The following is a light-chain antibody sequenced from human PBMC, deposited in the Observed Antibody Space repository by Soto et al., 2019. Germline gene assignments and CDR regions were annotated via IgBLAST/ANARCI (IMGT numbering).Light chain of an antibody. CDR3: QQRSNWPPIT. CDR1: QSVSSY. Sequence: DIVLTQAPATLSLSQGDRVTLSCRASQSVSSYLAWYQQKPGQAPRLLIYDASNRANGIPARFSGSGSGTEFALTISSLEPEDFAFYYCQQRSNWPPITIGQGTRLEIK. J-gene: IGKJ5*01. CDR2: DAS. V-gene: IGKV3-11*01.